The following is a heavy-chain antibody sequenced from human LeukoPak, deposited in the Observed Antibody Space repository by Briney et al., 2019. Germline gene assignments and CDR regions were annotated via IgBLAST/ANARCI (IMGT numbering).Heavy chain of an antibody. Sequence: PSETLSLTCAVSGGSVSGHFWSWIRQPPGKGLEWIGFIHSTGSTNYNPSLRSRVTISIDTSTNQFSLKLTSVIAADTALFYCARYHCPGGICDGFDAWGQGTMVTVSS. CDR1: GGSVSGHF. J-gene: IGHJ3*01. D-gene: IGHD2-15*01. CDR2: IHSTGST. CDR3: ARYHCPGGICDGFDA. V-gene: IGHV4-59*08.